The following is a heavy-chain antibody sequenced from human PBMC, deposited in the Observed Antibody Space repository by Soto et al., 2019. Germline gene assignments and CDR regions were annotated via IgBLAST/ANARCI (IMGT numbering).Heavy chain of an antibody. CDR3: AKDTGVVPAARYSVFDY. V-gene: IGHV3-9*01. Sequence: GGSLRLSCAASGFTFDDYAMHWVRQAPGKGLEWVSGISWNSGSIGYADSVKGRFTISRDNAKNSLYLQMNSLRAEDTALYYCAKDTGVVPAARYSVFDYWGQGTLVTVSS. CDR2: ISWNSGSI. J-gene: IGHJ4*02. CDR1: GFTFDDYA. D-gene: IGHD2-2*01.